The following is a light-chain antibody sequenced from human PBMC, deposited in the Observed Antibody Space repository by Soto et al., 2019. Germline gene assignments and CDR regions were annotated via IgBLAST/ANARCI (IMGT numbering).Light chain of an antibody. Sequence: EVVLTQSPATLSLSPGERATLSCRASQSVSSSYLAWYQQKPGQALRLLIYGASSRATGIPDRFSGSGSGTDFTLTISRLEPEDFAVYYCQQYGSSPLTFGGGTKVDIK. V-gene: IGKV3-20*01. CDR1: QSVSSSY. CDR3: QQYGSSPLT. CDR2: GAS. J-gene: IGKJ4*01.